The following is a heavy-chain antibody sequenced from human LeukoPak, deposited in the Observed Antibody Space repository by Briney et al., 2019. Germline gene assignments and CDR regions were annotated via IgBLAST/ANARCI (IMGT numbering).Heavy chain of an antibody. V-gene: IGHV3-21*01. CDR2: ISSSSSYI. Sequence: GGSLRLSCAASGFTFDDYAMHWVRQAPGKGLEWVSSISSSSSYIYYADSVKGRFTISRDNAKNSLYLQMNSLRAEDTAVYYCARVFPFRGFDYWGQGTLVTVSS. CDR3: ARVFPFRGFDY. D-gene: IGHD3-10*01. CDR1: GFTFDDYA. J-gene: IGHJ4*02.